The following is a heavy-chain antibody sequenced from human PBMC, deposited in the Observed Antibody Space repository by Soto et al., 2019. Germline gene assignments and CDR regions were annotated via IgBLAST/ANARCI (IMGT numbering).Heavy chain of an antibody. Sequence: ASVKVSCKASGYTFTSYGIIWVRQAPGQGLEWMGYISPNSGATTYAQNLQGRLTLTTDTSTSTAYMELRSLSSDDTAKYYCVLEMSRCSGPRNLFYYQGRRSLGTVSS. CDR1: GYTFTSYG. D-gene: IGHD6-25*01. CDR3: VLEMSRCSGPRNLFYY. CDR2: ISPNSGAT. J-gene: IGHJ4*01. V-gene: IGHV1-18*01.